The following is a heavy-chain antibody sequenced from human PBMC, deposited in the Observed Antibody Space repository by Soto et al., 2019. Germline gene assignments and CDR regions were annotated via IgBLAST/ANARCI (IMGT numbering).Heavy chain of an antibody. D-gene: IGHD1-26*01. CDR1: GFTFISYG. Sequence: QLGGSLSLSCAASGFTFISYGMSWVRQAPGKGLEWVSSISGSVGSTYYADSVKGRFTISRDNSKNTLYLQMNSLRAEDTAVYYCAKASAPGGTYFPLWFWGQGTLVTVSS. CDR2: ISGSVGST. J-gene: IGHJ4*02. CDR3: AKASAPGGTYFPLWF. V-gene: IGHV3-23*01.